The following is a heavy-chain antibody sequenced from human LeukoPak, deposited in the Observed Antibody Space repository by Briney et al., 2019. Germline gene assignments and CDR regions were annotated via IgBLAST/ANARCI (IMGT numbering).Heavy chain of an antibody. CDR3: ARSPMVRGVIGFSLSYYYYMDV. Sequence: SETLSLTCTVSGGSISSSSYYWGWIRQPPGKGLEWIGEINHSGSTNYNPSLKSRVTMSVDTSKNQFSLKLSSVTAADTAVYYCARSPMVRGVIGFSLSYYYYMDVWGKGTTVTISS. CDR1: GGSISSSSYY. D-gene: IGHD3-10*01. J-gene: IGHJ6*03. CDR2: INHSGST. V-gene: IGHV4-39*07.